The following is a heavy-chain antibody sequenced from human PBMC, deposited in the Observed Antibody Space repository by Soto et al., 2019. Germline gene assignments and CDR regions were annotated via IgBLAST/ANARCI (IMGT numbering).Heavy chain of an antibody. Sequence: EEQLVETGGGLFHPGGSPRLSCAASGLTVSNNYMSWVRQAPGKGLEWVSVVSSGGSTYYADSVKGRFTISRDNSKNTLYLQMNSLRVEDTAVYYCARERTSGSYGWFDPWGQGTLVTVSS. V-gene: IGHV3-53*02. J-gene: IGHJ5*02. CDR2: VSSGGST. CDR1: GLTVSNNY. CDR3: ARERTSGSYGWFDP. D-gene: IGHD3-10*01.